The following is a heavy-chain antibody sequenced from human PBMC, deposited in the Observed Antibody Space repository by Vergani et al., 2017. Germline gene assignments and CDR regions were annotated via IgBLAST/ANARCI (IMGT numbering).Heavy chain of an antibody. CDR3: AKDEEDLVGATYYFDY. V-gene: IGHV3-23*04. D-gene: IGHD1-26*01. CDR1: GFTFSSYA. Sequence: VQLVESGGGLVQPGGSLRLSCAASGFTFSSYAMSWVRQAPGKGLEWVSAISGSGGSTYYADSVKGRFTISRDNSKNTLYLQMNSLRAEDTAVYYCAKDEEDLVGATYYFDYWGQGTLVTVSS. CDR2: ISGSGGST. J-gene: IGHJ4*02.